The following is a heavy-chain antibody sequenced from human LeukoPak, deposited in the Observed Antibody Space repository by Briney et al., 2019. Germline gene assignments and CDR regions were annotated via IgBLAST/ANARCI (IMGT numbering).Heavy chain of an antibody. D-gene: IGHD5-12*01. CDR1: GGSISSGSYY. J-gene: IGHJ4*02. CDR3: ASAHPITVGYYFDY. V-gene: IGHV4-61*02. CDR2: IYTSGST. Sequence: NPSQTLSLTCTVSGGSISSGSYYWSWIRQPAGKGLEWIGRIYTSGSTNYNPSLKSRVTISVDTSKNQFSLRLSSVTAADTAVYYCASAHPITVGYYFDYWGQGTLVTVSS.